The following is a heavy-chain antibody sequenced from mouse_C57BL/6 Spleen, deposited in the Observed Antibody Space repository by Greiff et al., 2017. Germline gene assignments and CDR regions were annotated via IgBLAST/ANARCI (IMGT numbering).Heavy chain of an antibody. CDR3: ARSRGYGYDVDYAMDY. CDR1: GYSFTDYN. CDR2: INPNYGTT. D-gene: IGHD2-2*01. Sequence: EVKLVESGPELVKPGASVKISCKASGYSFTDYNMNWVKQSNGKSLEWIGVINPNYGTTSYNQKFKGKATLTVDQSSSTAYMQLNSLTSEDSAVYYCARSRGYGYDVDYAMDYWGQGTSVTVSS. J-gene: IGHJ4*01. V-gene: IGHV1-39*01.